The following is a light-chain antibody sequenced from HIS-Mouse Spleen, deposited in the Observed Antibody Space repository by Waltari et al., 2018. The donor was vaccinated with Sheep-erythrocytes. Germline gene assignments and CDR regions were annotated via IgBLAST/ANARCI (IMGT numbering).Light chain of an antibody. V-gene: IGLV2-23*01. CDR3: CSYAGSSTPWV. CDR1: SSDVGSYNL. CDR2: EGS. J-gene: IGLJ3*02. Sequence: QSALTQPASVSGSPGQSITISCTGTSSDVGSYNLVSWYQQHPGKAPKLMIYEGSKRPSGVSNRFSGSNSGNTASLTFSGLQAEDEADYYCCSYAGSSTPWVFGGGTKLTVL.